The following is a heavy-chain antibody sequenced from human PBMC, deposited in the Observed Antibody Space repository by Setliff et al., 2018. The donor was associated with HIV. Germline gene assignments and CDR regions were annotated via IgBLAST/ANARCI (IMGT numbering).Heavy chain of an antibody. V-gene: IGHV1-8*02. Sequence: ASVKVSCKASAYPFTTYDINWVRQATGQGLEWMGWMDPNSGNTGYAQKFRGRVTMTTTASIRTAYMEMTSLRSDDTAVYYCARDPSGTAFSLSSYYMDVWGKGTTVTVSS. CDR3: ARDPSGTAFSLSSYYMDV. J-gene: IGHJ6*03. CDR1: AYPFTTYD. CDR2: MDPNSGNT. D-gene: IGHD2-21*02.